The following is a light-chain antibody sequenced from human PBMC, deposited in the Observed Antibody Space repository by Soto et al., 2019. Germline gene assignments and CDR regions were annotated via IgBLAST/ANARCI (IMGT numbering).Light chain of an antibody. V-gene: IGKV1-17*01. CDR3: QHHNNYPWT. J-gene: IGKJ1*01. CDR1: QAIRND. Sequence: IQMTQSPSSLSASVGDRVTITCRASQAIRNDLGWYHHKPGKAPKRLIYAASILQSGVPSRFSGSSPKTESMTTTSRLQHEYSATFYYQHHNNYPWTFGQGTKVDIK. CDR2: AAS.